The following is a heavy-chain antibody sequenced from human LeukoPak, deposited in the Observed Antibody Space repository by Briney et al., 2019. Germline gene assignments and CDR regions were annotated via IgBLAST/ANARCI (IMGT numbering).Heavy chain of an antibody. CDR3: ARGLLLRFLKTRPYYFDY. CDR2: IIPIFGTA. CDR1: GATFSSYA. J-gene: IGHJ4*02. Sequence: GASVKVSCKASGATFSSYAISWVRQAPGQGLEWMGGIIPIFGTANYAQKFQGRVTITADESTSTAYMELSSLRSEDTAVYYCARGLLLRFLKTRPYYFDYWGQGTPVTVSS. D-gene: IGHD3-3*01. V-gene: IGHV1-69*13.